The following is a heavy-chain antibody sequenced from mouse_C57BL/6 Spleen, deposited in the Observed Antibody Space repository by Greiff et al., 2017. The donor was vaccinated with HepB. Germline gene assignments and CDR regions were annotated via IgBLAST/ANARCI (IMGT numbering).Heavy chain of an antibody. V-gene: IGHV5-12*01. J-gene: IGHJ2*01. CDR1: GFTFSDYY. D-gene: IGHD4-1*01. Sequence: EVQLVESGGGLVQPGGSLKLSCAASGFTFSDYYMYWVRQTPEKRLEWVAYISNGGGSTYYPDTVKGRFTISRDNAKNNLYLQMSRLKSEDTAMYYCARHRTGYFDYWGQGTTLTVSS. CDR3: ARHRTGYFDY. CDR2: ISNGGGST.